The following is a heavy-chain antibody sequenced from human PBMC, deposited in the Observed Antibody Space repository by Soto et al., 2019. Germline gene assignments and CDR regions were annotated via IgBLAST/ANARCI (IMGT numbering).Heavy chain of an antibody. D-gene: IGHD6-13*01. CDR3: ARGGGSPYHNHEFDF. V-gene: IGHV4-30-2*01. Sequence: SETLSLTCAVSGGSISSGGYSWSWIRQPPGKGLEWIGYIYHSGSTYYNSSLKSRVTISVDRSKNQFSLKLSSVTAADTAVYHCARGGGSPYHNHEFDFWGQGTLVTVSS. J-gene: IGHJ4*02. CDR2: IYHSGST. CDR1: GGSISSGGYS.